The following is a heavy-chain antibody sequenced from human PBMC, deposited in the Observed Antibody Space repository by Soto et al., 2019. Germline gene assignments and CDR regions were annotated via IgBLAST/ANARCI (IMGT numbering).Heavy chain of an antibody. CDR3: ARDHGLLWFGEL. CDR1: GGSISSYY. CDR2: IYTSGST. J-gene: IGHJ4*02. Sequence: SETLSLTCTVSGGSISSYYWSWIRQPAGKGLGWIGRIYTSGSTNYNPSLKSRVTMSVDTSKNQFSLKLSSVTAADTAVYYCARDHGLLWFGELWGKGTLVTVSS. V-gene: IGHV4-4*07. D-gene: IGHD3-10*01.